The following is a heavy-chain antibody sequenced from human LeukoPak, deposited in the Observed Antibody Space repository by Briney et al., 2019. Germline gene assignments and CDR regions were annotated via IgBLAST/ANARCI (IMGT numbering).Heavy chain of an antibody. J-gene: IGHJ4*02. Sequence: GGSLRLSCAASGFTFSTYGMHWVRQAPGKGLEWVAVIWYGGSSTYYADSVKGRFTISRDNAKNSLYLQMNSLRAEDTAVYYCARESVYSSSWAFDYWGQGTLVTVSS. CDR3: ARESVYSSSWAFDY. D-gene: IGHD6-13*01. V-gene: IGHV3-33*08. CDR2: IWYGGSST. CDR1: GFTFSTYG.